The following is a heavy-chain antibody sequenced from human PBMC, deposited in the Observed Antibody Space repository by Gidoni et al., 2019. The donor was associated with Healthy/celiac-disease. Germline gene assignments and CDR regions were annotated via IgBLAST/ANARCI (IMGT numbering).Heavy chain of an antibody. Sequence: QVQLVESGGGLVKPGGSLRLSYAASRFTFSDYYMSWIRQAPGKGLEWVSYISSSSSYTNYADSVKGRFTISRDNAKNSLYLQMNSLRAEDTAVYYCARAHHSSGWYWFDPWGQGTLVTVSS. CDR3: ARAHHSSGWYWFDP. CDR2: ISSSSSYT. J-gene: IGHJ5*02. D-gene: IGHD6-19*01. V-gene: IGHV3-11*06. CDR1: RFTFSDYY.